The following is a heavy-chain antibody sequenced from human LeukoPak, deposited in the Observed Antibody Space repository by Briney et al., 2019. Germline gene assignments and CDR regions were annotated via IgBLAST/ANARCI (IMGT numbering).Heavy chain of an antibody. V-gene: IGHV3-33*01. D-gene: IGHD6-13*01. J-gene: IGHJ4*02. CDR2: IWYDGSNK. CDR1: GFTFSSYG. Sequence: GRSLRLSCAASGFTFSSYGMHWVRQAPGKGLEWVAVIWYDGSNKYYADSVKGRFTISRDNSKNTLYLQMNSLRAEDTAVYYCARLAGAGVAAAGSLDYWGQGTLVTVSS. CDR3: ARLAGAGVAAAGSLDY.